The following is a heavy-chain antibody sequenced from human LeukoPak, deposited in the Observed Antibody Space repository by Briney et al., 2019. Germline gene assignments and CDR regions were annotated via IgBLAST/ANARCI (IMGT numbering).Heavy chain of an antibody. CDR2: INPNSGGT. J-gene: IGHJ5*02. CDR1: GYTFTGYY. V-gene: IGHV1-2*02. Sequence: ASVKVSCKASGYTFTGYYMHWVRQAPGQGLEWMGWINPNSGGTNYAQKFQGRVTMTRDTSTSTAYMELSRLRSDDTAVYYCARVRASVPAFYLDPWGQGTLVTVSS. CDR3: ARVRASVPAFYLDP. D-gene: IGHD2-2*01.